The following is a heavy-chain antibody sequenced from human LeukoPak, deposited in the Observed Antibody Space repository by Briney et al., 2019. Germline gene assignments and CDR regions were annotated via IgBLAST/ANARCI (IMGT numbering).Heavy chain of an antibody. D-gene: IGHD6-13*01. V-gene: IGHV3-7*01. CDR2: INQNGVEM. J-gene: IGHJ4*02. CDR1: VLTFTNYW. Sequence: GGSLRLSCATCVLTFTNYWMTWVRQAPGKGLEWVANINQNGVEMYYVESVKGRFTISRDSGRNSLFLQMNSLRAEDTAVYYCARDFGSAAAIYEYWGQGTLVTVSS. CDR3: ARDFGSAAAIYEY.